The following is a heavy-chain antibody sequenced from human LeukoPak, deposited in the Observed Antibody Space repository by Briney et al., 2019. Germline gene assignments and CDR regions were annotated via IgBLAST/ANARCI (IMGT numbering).Heavy chain of an antibody. J-gene: IGHJ4*02. CDR3: AKGKGAMVRGVTPSPFDY. V-gene: IGHV3-23*01. CDR2: ISGSGGST. D-gene: IGHD3-10*01. Sequence: GGSLRLSCPASGFTFSSYAMSWVRQAPGKGLEWVSAISGSGGSTYYVGSVKGRFAISRDNSKNTLYLQMNSLRAEDTAVYYCAKGKGAMVRGVTPSPFDYWGQGTLVTVSS. CDR1: GFTFSSYA.